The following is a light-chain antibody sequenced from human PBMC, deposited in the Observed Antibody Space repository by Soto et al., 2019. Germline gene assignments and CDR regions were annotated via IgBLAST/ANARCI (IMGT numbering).Light chain of an antibody. CDR1: SSDIGGYNY. CDR3: SSYTSTSTLYV. Sequence: QSVLTQPASVSGSPGQSITISCTGTSSDIGGYNYVFWYQQLPGKVPKLIIYDVSNRPSGVSDRFSGSKSGNAASLTISGLQAEDEADYYCSSYTSTSTLYVFGTGTKVTVL. V-gene: IGLV2-14*03. CDR2: DVS. J-gene: IGLJ1*01.